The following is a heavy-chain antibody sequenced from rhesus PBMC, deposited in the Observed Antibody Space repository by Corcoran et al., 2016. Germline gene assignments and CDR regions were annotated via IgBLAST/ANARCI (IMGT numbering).Heavy chain of an antibody. CDR2: IYGSGSST. V-gene: IGHV4-169*02. CDR1: GGSISSSY. J-gene: IGHJ4*01. Sequence: QLQLQESGPGLVKPSETLSVTCAVSGGSISSSYWSWIRQAPGKGLEWIGYIYGSGSSTNYNPSLKSQVTLSVDTSKNQLALKLSSVTTADTAVYYCARDVAAAGTGSPYWGQGVLVTVSS. D-gene: IGHD6-25*01. CDR3: ARDVAAAGTGSPY.